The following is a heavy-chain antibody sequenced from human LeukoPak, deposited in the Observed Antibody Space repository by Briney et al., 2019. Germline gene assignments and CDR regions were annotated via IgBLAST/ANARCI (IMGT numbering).Heavy chain of an antibody. J-gene: IGHJ6*04. V-gene: IGHV3-48*03. CDR3: AELGITMIGGV. CDR2: ISSSGSTI. CDR1: GFNFSSYE. Sequence: GGSLRLSCAASGFNFSSYEMNWVRQAPGKGLEWVSYISSSGSTIYYADSVKGRFTISRDNAKNSLYLQMNSQRAEDTAVYYCAELGITMIGGVWGKGTTVTISS. D-gene: IGHD3-10*02.